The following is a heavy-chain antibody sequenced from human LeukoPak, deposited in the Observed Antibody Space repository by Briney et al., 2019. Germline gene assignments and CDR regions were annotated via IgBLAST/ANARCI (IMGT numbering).Heavy chain of an antibody. Sequence: VASVKVSCETSGYSFTDYYMHWVRQAPGQGLEWMGWINPYSGGTSSAQKFQGRVTMTRDTSISTVYMQVSWLTSDDTAIYYCARADRLHGGPYLIGPWGQGTLVTVSS. CDR3: ARADRLHGGPYLIGP. V-gene: IGHV1-2*02. CDR2: INPYSGGT. CDR1: GYSFTDYY. D-gene: IGHD3-16*01. J-gene: IGHJ5*02.